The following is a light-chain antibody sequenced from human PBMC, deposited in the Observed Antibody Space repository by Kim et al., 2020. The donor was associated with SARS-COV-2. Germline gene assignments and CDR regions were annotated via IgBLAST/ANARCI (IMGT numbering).Light chain of an antibody. CDR3: QAWDSGTAV. J-gene: IGLJ2*01. CDR1: KLGDKY. Sequence: SYELTQPPSMSVSPGQTANITCSGDKLGDKYICWYQQKPVQSPVLVIFQDNNRPSGVPERFSGSNSGNTATLTIGGTQAMDEADYYCQAWDSGTAVFGGGTKLTVL. CDR2: QDN. V-gene: IGLV3-1*01.